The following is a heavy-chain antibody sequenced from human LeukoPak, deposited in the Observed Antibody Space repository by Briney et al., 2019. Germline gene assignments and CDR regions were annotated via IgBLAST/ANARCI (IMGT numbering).Heavy chain of an antibody. J-gene: IGHJ4*01. D-gene: IGHD6-6*01. CDR2: IYHSGST. Sequence: PPETPCLTCAVSGGSTSSGGDSWSWIRQPPGKGLEWIGYIYHSGSTYYNPSLKSRVTISVDRSKNQFSLKLSSVTAADTAVYYCDRSIGDYWGQRVIVSVSS. CDR3: DRSIGDY. V-gene: IGHV4-30-2*01. CDR1: GGSTSSGGDS.